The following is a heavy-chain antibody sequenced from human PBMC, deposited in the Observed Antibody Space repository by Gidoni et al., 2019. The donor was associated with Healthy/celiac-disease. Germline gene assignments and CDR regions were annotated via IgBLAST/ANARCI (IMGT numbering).Heavy chain of an antibody. Sequence: QVPLQQWGAGLLQPSETLSLTCAVYGGSYSGYYWSWIGQPPGKGLEWIGEINHSGSTNYNPSLKSRVTISVDTSKNQFSLKLSSVTAADTAVYYCASYDILTGYPPAWGQGTLVTVSS. J-gene: IGHJ5*02. D-gene: IGHD3-9*01. CDR3: ASYDILTGYPPA. CDR2: INHSGST. CDR1: GGSYSGYY. V-gene: IGHV4-34*01.